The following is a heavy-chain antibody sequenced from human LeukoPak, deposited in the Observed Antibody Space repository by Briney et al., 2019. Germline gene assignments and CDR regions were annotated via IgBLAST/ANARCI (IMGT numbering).Heavy chain of an antibody. D-gene: IGHD3-9*01. CDR2: INWNGGST. Sequence: GGSLRLSCAASGFTFYDYGMSWVRQAPGKGLEWVSGINWNGGSTGYAGSVKGRFTISRDNAKNSLYLQMNSLRAEDTALYYCARVRGPSYYDILTGHFDYWGQGTLVTVSS. CDR3: ARVRGPSYYDILTGHFDY. V-gene: IGHV3-20*04. CDR1: GFTFYDYG. J-gene: IGHJ4*02.